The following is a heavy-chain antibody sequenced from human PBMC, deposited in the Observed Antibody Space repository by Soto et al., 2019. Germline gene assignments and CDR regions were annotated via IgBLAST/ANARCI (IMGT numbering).Heavy chain of an antibody. CDR3: ARVLCTNGVCYTDYYYYMDV. CDR1: GYTFTSYG. Sequence: ASVKVSCKASGYTFTSYGISWVRQAPGQGLEWMGWISAYNGNTNYAQKLQGRVTMTTDTSTSTAYMELRSLRSDDTAVYYCARVLCTNGVCYTDYYYYMDVWGKGTTVTVSS. CDR2: ISAYNGNT. V-gene: IGHV1-18*01. J-gene: IGHJ6*03. D-gene: IGHD2-8*01.